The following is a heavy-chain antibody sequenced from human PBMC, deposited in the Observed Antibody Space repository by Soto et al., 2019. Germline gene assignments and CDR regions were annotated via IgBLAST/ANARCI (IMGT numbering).Heavy chain of an antibody. J-gene: IGHJ6*02. D-gene: IGHD5-18*01. CDR3: TTDLPAMVHYYYYYYGMDV. Sequence: EVQLVESGGGLVKPGGSLRLSCAASGFTFSNAWMSWVRQAPGKGLEWVGRIKSKTDGGTTDYAAPVKGRFTISRDDLKNTLYLQMNSLKTEDTAVYYCTTDLPAMVHYYYYYYGMDVWGQGTTVTVSS. V-gene: IGHV3-15*01. CDR2: IKSKTDGGTT. CDR1: GFTFSNAW.